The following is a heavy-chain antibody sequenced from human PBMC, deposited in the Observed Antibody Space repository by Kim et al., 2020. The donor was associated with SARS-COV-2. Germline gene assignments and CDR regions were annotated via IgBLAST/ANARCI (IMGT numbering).Heavy chain of an antibody. CDR3: AKDVAKAELLWFGELLGMDV. V-gene: IGHV3-23*01. D-gene: IGHD3-10*01. Sequence: RFTISRDNSKNTLYLQMNSLRAEDTAVYYCAKDVAKAELLWFGELLGMDVWGQGTTVTVSS. J-gene: IGHJ6*02.